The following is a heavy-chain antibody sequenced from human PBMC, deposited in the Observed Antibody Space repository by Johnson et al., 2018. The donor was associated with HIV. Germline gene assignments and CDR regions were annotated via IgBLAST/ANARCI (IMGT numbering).Heavy chain of an antibody. CDR3: ASGVTARAPLLI. D-gene: IGHD6-6*01. CDR2: ISYDGTNT. J-gene: IGHJ3*02. Sequence: QVQLVESGGGVVQPGRSLRLSCAASYFTFTNNAIHWVRQAPGKGLEWVAVISYDGTNTYYADSVKGRFTISRDNSRNTVFLQMIILRPKDTAMYYCASGVTARAPLLIWGQGTMVTVSS. V-gene: IGHV3-30*04. CDR1: YFTFTNNA.